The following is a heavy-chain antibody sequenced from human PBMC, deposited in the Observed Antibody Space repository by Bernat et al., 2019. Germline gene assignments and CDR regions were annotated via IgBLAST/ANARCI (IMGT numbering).Heavy chain of an antibody. Sequence: QLQLQESGPGLVKPSETLSLTCTVSGGSISSSSYYWVWIRQPPGKGLEWIGSIYYSGSTYYNASLKSRGTISVDTSKNQFSLRLSSVTAADTAVYYCARQRSSSWYSPFEYWGQGTLVTVSS. V-gene: IGHV4-39*01. CDR3: ARQRSSSWYSPFEY. CDR1: GGSISSSSYY. CDR2: IYYSGST. J-gene: IGHJ4*02. D-gene: IGHD6-13*01.